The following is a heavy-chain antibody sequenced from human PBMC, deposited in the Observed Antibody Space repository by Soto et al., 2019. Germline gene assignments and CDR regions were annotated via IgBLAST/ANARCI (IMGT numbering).Heavy chain of an antibody. V-gene: IGHV5-51*01. CDR2: IYPGDSDT. Sequence: XESLTISCKGSGYSFTSYWIGLVRQMPGKGLEWMGIIYPGDSDTRYSPSFQGQVTISADKSISTAYLQWSSLKASDTAMYYCARHSSGYDFWTTDGMDVWGQGTTVTVSS. D-gene: IGHD3-3*01. CDR3: ARHSSGYDFWTTDGMDV. J-gene: IGHJ6*02. CDR1: GYSFTSYW.